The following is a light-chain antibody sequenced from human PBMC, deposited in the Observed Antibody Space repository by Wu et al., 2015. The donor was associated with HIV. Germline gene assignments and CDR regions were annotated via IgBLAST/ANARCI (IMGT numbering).Light chain of an antibody. Sequence: EIVMTQSPATLSVSAGERGTLSCRASQSVSSNLAWYQQKPGQAPRLLMYDASTRATGIPARFSGSGSGTEFTLTISSMQSEDFAVYYCQQYNNWPPVYSFGQGTKLEIK. CDR1: QSVSSN. V-gene: IGKV3-15*01. CDR3: QQYNNWPPVYS. J-gene: IGKJ2*03. CDR2: DAS.